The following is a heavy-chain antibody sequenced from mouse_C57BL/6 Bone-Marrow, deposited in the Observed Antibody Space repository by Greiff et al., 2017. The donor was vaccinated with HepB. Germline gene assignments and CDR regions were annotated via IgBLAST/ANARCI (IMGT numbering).Heavy chain of an antibody. D-gene: IGHD6-1*01. Sequence: QVQLKESGAELVRPGASVKMSCKASGYTFTSYNMHWVTQTHRQGLEWIGAIYPGNGDTSYNQKFKGKATLTVDKSSSTAYMQLSSLTSEASAVYICARDLLSRAMGYWGQGTSVTVSS. CDR3: ARDLLSRAMGY. CDR1: GYTFTSYN. CDR2: IYPGNGDT. V-gene: IGHV1-12*01. J-gene: IGHJ4*01.